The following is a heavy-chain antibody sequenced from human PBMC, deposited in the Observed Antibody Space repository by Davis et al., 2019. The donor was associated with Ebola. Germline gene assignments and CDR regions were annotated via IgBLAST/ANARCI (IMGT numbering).Heavy chain of an antibody. Sequence: GESLKISCAASGFTFSSHWMSWVRQAPGKGLEWVANIKQDGSEKYYVDSVKGRFTISRDKAKNSLYLQMKSLSAEDTAVYYCAGLSRDYVVYWGQGTLVTVSS. D-gene: IGHD3-10*01. J-gene: IGHJ4*02. CDR2: IKQDGSEK. CDR1: GFTFSSHW. V-gene: IGHV3-7*03. CDR3: AGLSRDYVVY.